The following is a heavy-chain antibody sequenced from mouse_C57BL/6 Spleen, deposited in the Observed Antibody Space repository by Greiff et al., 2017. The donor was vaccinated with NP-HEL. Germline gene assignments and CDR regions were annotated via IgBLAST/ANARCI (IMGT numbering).Heavy chain of an antibody. V-gene: IGHV5-17*01. Sequence: EVMLVESGGGLVKPGGSLKLSCAASGFTFSDYGMHWVRQAPEKGLEWVAYISSGSSTIYYADTVKGRFTISRDNAKNTLFLQMTSLMSEDTAMYYCARRLSGAMDYWGQGTSVTVSS. CDR3: ARRLSGAMDY. CDR1: GFTFSDYG. CDR2: ISSGSSTI. D-gene: IGHD4-1*01. J-gene: IGHJ4*01.